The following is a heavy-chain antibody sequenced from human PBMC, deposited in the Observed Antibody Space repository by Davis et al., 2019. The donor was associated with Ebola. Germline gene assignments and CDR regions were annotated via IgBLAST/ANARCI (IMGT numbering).Heavy chain of an antibody. V-gene: IGHV3-30*03. CDR1: GFTFSSYG. D-gene: IGHD6-13*01. CDR2: ISYDGSNK. Sequence: GGSLRLSCAASGFTFSSYGMHWVRQAPGKGLEWVAVISYDGSNKYYADSVKGRFTISRDNSKNTLYLQMNSLRAEDTAVYYCARLPSSSWPWVDYWGQGTLVTVSS. CDR3: ARLPSSSWPWVDY. J-gene: IGHJ4*02.